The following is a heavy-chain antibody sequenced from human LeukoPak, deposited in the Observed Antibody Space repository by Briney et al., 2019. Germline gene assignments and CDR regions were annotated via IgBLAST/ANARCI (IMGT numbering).Heavy chain of an antibody. CDR1: GGSISSGSYY. Sequence: PSETLSLTCTVSGGSISSGSYYWSCIRQPAGKGLEWIGRIYTSGSTNYNPSLKSRVTISVDTSKNQFSLKLSSVTAADTAVYYCARDGYSSSWYTTVGYAFDIWGQGTMVTVSS. J-gene: IGHJ3*02. V-gene: IGHV4-61*02. D-gene: IGHD6-13*01. CDR3: ARDGYSSSWYTTVGYAFDI. CDR2: IYTSGST.